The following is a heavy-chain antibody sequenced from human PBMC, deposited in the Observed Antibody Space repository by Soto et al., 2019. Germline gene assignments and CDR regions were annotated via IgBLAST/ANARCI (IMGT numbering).Heavy chain of an antibody. CDR3: ARDAPPPELRFLEWHNYDYNGMDV. D-gene: IGHD3-3*01. J-gene: IGHJ6*02. CDR1: GYSFTAYG. Sequence: ASVKVSCKTSGYSFTAYGISWVRQAPGQGLEWMGWISCYNGKTKYAQKVQGRVTMTTDTSTSTAYMEVRSLRSDDTAIYYCARDAPPPELRFLEWHNYDYNGMDVWGQGTTVTVSS. CDR2: ISCYNGKT. V-gene: IGHV1-18*01.